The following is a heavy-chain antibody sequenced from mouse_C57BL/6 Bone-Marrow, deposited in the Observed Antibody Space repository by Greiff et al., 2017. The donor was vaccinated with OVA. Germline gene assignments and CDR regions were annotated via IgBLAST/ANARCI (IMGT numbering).Heavy chain of an antibody. D-gene: IGHD1-1*01. J-gene: IGHJ2*01. CDR1: GYTFTDYY. V-gene: IGHV1-26*01. CDR2: INPNNGGT. CDR3: AGRYYGSSYVGTTFDY. Sequence: EVQLQQSGPELVKPGASVKISCKASGYTFTDYYMNWVKQSHGKSLEWIGDINPNNGGTSYNQKFKGKATLTVDKSSSTAYMELRSLTSEDSAVYYCAGRYYGSSYVGTTFDYWGQGTTLTVSS.